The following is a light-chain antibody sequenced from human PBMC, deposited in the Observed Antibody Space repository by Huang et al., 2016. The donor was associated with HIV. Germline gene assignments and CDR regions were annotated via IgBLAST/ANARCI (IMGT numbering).Light chain of an antibody. V-gene: IGKV3D-15*01. CDR2: GAS. CDR1: QGVSNN. CDR3: QHYNNWPPWT. J-gene: IGKJ1*01. Sequence: EIVMTQSPATLSVSPGERATLSCRASQGVSNNVGWYQQKPGQTPRLRIPGASTGATGIPAKFSGRGSGTDFDLTITSLQPEDSAVYYCQHYNNWPPWTFGPGTQVEI.